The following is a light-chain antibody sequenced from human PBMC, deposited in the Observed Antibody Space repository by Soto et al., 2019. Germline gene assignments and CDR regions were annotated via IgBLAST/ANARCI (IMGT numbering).Light chain of an antibody. CDR2: GAS. CDR1: QSVSRSS. J-gene: IGKJ2*01. CDR3: QQYGSSPPYT. V-gene: IGKV3-20*01. Sequence: EIVLTQSPGTLSLSPGDRVTLSCRASQSVSRSSLAWYQQKPGQAPRLLIYGASTRATGISDRFSGSGSGTDFTLTISTLEPEDFAVYYCQQYGSSPPYTFGQGTKLEIK.